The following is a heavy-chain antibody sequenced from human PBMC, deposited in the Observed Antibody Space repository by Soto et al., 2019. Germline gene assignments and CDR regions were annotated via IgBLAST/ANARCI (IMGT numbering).Heavy chain of an antibody. D-gene: IGHD6-19*01. CDR1: GYTFTSYG. CDR2: ISAYNGNT. Sequence: ASVKVSCKATGYTFTSYGISWVRQAPGQGLEWMGWISAYNGNTNYAQKLQGRVTMTTDTSTSTAYMELRSLRSDDTAVYYCAREDSIAVAGKELSDYWGQGNLVTVSS. J-gene: IGHJ4*02. V-gene: IGHV1-18*04. CDR3: AREDSIAVAGKELSDY.